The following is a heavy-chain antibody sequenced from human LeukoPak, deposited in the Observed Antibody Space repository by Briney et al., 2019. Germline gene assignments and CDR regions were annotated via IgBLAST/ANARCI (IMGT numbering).Heavy chain of an antibody. D-gene: IGHD1-26*01. J-gene: IGHJ4*02. CDR2: NYYSRST. CDR3: ARRGAEWELPYFDY. CDR1: GGSLSSSSYY. Sequence: SETLSLTCTVSGGSLSSSSYYWGWIRQPPGKGLDWIGSNYYSRSTYYNPSFKSRVTISVDTSKNQFSLKLSSVTAADAAVYYCARRGAEWELPYFDYWGQGTLVTVSS. V-gene: IGHV4-39*01.